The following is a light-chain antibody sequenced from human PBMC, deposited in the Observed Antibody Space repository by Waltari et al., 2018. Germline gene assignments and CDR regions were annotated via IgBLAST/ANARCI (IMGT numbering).Light chain of an antibody. CDR2: LNSDGSH. J-gene: IGLJ3*02. CDR3: QTWGTGIRV. Sequence: QLVPTQSPSASASLRASVKLTSTLSSGHSSSAIAWHQQQPEKGPRYLMKLNSDGSHSKGDGIPDRFSGSSSGAERYLTISSLQSEDVADYYCQTWGTGIRVFGGGTKLTVL. CDR1: SGHSSSA. V-gene: IGLV4-69*01.